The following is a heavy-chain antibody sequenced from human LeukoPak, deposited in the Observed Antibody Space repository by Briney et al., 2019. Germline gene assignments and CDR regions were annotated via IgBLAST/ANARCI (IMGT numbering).Heavy chain of an antibody. CDR2: INTDGSST. J-gene: IGHJ4*02. CDR1: GFTFSSYW. CDR3: ARVGGSSDFDY. Sequence: GGSLRLSCAASGFTFSSYWMHWVRQAPGKGLVWVSRINTDGSSTNYADSVKGRFTISRDNAQNTLYLQMNSLRAEDTAVYYCARVGGSSDFDYWGQGTLVTVSS. V-gene: IGHV3-74*01. D-gene: IGHD6-6*01.